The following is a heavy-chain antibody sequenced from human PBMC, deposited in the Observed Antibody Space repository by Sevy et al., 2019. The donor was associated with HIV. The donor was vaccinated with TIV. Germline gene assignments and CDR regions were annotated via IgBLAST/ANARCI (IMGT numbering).Heavy chain of an antibody. CDR1: GYTFTSYD. CDR2: MNPNSGNT. CDR3: ARVLYYYDSSRESYYFDY. J-gene: IGHJ4*02. V-gene: IGHV1-8*01. D-gene: IGHD3-22*01. Sequence: ASVKVSCKASGYTFTSYDINWVRQATGQGLEWMGWMNPNSGNTGYGQKFQGRVTMTRNTSISTAYMELSSLRSKDTAVYYCARVLYYYDSSRESYYFDYWGQGPLVTISS.